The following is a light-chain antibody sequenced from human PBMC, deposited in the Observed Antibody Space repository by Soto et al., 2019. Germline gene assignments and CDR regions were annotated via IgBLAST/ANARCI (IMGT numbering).Light chain of an antibody. CDR1: SSDVGSYNL. J-gene: IGLJ1*01. CDR3: CSYAGSSTYV. V-gene: IGLV2-23*01. Sequence: QSVLTHPASVSRSPGQAITISCTGTSSDVGSYNLVSWYQQHPGKARKLMIYEGSKRPSGVSNRFSGSKSGNTASLTISGLQAEDEADYYCCSYAGSSTYVFGTGTKVTVL. CDR2: EGS.